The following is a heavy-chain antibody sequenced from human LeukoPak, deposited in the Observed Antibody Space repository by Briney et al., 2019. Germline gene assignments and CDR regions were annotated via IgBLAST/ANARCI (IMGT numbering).Heavy chain of an antibody. CDR3: ARDQWRVAGLGDIDY. J-gene: IGHJ4*02. V-gene: IGHV3-21*01. CDR1: GFTFSSYS. CDR2: ISSSSSYI. Sequence: GGSLRLSCAASGFTFSSYSMNWVRQAPGKGLEWVSSISSSSSYIYYADSVKGRFTISRDNAKNSLYLQMNSLRAEDTAVYYCARDQWRVAGLGDIDYWGQGTLVTVSS. D-gene: IGHD6-19*01.